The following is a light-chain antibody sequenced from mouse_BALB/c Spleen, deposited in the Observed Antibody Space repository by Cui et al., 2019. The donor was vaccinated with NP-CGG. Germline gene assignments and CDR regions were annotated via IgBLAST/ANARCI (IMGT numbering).Light chain of an antibody. CDR3: ALWYSNHWV. Sequence: AVVTQESALTTSPGETVTLTCRSSIGAVTTSNYANWVQEKSDHLFTGLIGGTNNRAPGVPARFSGSLIGDKAALTITGAQTEDEAIYFCALWYSNHWVFGGGTKLTVL. V-gene: IGLV1*01. J-gene: IGLJ1*01. CDR1: IGAVTTSNY. CDR2: GTN.